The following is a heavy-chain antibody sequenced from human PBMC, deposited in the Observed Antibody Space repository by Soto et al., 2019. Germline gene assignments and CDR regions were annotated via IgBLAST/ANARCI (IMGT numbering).Heavy chain of an antibody. J-gene: IGHJ1*01. CDR1: GYTFTSYG. V-gene: IGHV1-18*01. CDR2: ISAYNGNT. Sequence: ASVKVSCKASGYTFTSYGISWVRQAPGQGLEWMGWISAYNGNTNYAQKLQGRVTMTTDTSTSTAYMELRSLRSDDTAVYYCARLWTNYDILTGYYSAEYFQHWGQGTLVTVS. CDR3: ARLWTNYDILTGYYSAEYFQH. D-gene: IGHD3-9*01.